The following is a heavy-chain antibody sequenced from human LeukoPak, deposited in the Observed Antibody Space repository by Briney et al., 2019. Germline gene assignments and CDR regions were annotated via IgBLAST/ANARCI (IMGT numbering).Heavy chain of an antibody. CDR2: IYYSGST. CDR1: GGSISSSSYY. J-gene: IGHJ4*02. V-gene: IGHV4-39*07. D-gene: IGHD3-10*01. Sequence: PSETLSLTCTVSGGSISSSSYYWGWIRQPPGKGLEWIGSIYYSGSTYYNPSLKSRVTISVDTSKNQFSLKLSSVTAADTAVYYCARASWFGKSPPYWGQGTLVTVSS. CDR3: ARASWFGKSPPY.